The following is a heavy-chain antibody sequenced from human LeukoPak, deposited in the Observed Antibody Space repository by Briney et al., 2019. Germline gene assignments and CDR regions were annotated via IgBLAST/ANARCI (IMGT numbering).Heavy chain of an antibody. CDR2: ISWNSGSI. J-gene: IGHJ4*02. CDR1: GFTFEDYA. CDR3: AKDSSSWFFGAQDY. Sequence: GRSLRLSCAASGFTFEDYAMNWVRQAPGKGLEWVSGISWNSGSIAYADSVKGRFTISRDNAKDSLYLQMNSLRAEDTASYYCAKDSSSWFFGAQDYWGQGTLVTVSS. D-gene: IGHD6-13*01. V-gene: IGHV3-9*01.